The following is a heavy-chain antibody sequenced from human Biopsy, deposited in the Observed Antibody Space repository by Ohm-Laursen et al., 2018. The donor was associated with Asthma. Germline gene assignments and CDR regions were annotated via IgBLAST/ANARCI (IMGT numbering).Heavy chain of an antibody. CDR1: GYTFNSAG. J-gene: IGHJ6*02. CDR2: ISVYNGNT. CDR3: ARAVDYSHYYGIDV. D-gene: IGHD3-10*01. V-gene: IGHV1-18*01. Sequence: ASVKVSCKISGYTFNSAGITWVRQAPGQGFEWMGWISVYNGNTKVAQKLQDRVTMITDTSTSTAYMELRSLRSDDTAVYFCARAVDYSHYYGIDVWGQGTTVTVS.